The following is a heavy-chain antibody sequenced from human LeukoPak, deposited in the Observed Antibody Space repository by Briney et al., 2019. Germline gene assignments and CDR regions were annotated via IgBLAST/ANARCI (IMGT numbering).Heavy chain of an antibody. CDR2: IYYSGIT. D-gene: IGHD1-26*01. CDR3: ARGLLFDYYYYYGMDV. CDR1: NGSINHYY. J-gene: IGHJ6*02. Sequence: SETLSLTCTVSNGSINHYYWTWIRQPPGKGLEWIGFIYYSGITDHDSSLNSRVTFSLDTAKSQISLQLSSVTAADTATYYCARGLLFDYYYYYGMDVWGQGTTVTVSS. V-gene: IGHV4-59*01.